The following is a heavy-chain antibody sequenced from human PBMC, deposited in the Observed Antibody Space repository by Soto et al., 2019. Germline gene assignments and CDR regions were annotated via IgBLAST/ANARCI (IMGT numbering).Heavy chain of an antibody. CDR2: ISGSGGST. V-gene: IGHV3-23*01. CDR3: TRTIPLASIAAAGKIDY. CDR1: EFTFSSYA. Sequence: GVSLRLSFAAPEFTFSSYAMSCVRQAPGKGLEWVSAISGSGGSTYYADSVKGRFTISRDNSKNTLYLQMNSLRAEDTAVYYCTRTIPLASIAAAGKIDYWGQGTLVTVSS. D-gene: IGHD6-13*01. J-gene: IGHJ4*02.